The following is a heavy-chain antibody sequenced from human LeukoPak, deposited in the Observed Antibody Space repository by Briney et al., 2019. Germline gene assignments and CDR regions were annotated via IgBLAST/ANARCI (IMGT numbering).Heavy chain of an antibody. D-gene: IGHD1-26*01. CDR1: GGTFSSYA. V-gene: IGHV1-69*06. CDR2: IIPIFGTA. CDR3: ARGYDSGSPGDYFDY. J-gene: IGHJ4*02. Sequence: ASVKVSCKASGGTFSSYAISWVRQAPGQGLEWMGGIIPIFGTANYAQKFQGRVTITADKSTSTAYMELSSLRSEDTAVYYCARGYDSGSPGDYFDYWGQGTLVTVSS.